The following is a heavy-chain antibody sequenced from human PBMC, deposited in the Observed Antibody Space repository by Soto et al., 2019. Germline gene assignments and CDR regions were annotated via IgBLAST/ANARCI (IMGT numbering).Heavy chain of an antibody. J-gene: IGHJ6*02. CDR1: GFTFSSYS. D-gene: IGHD3-16*02. CDR2: ISSSSSYI. V-gene: IGHV3-21*01. CDR3: ARSRGDSFDYVWGSYRPDGMDV. Sequence: NPGGSLRLSCAASGFTFSSYSMNWVRQAPGKGLEWVSSISSSSSYIYHADSVKGRFTISRDNAKNSLYLQMNSLRAEDTAVYYCARSRGDSFDYVWGSYRPDGMDVWGQGTTVTVSS.